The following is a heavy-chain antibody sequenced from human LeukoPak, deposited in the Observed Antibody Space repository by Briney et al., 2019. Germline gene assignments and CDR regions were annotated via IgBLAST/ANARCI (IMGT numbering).Heavy chain of an antibody. CDR3: ARGQTYCGGDCYPY. CDR2: INHSGST. CDR1: GGSFSGYY. Sequence: SETLCLTCAVYGGSFSGYYWSWIRQPPGKGLEWIGEINHSGSTNYNPSLKSRVTISVDTSKNQFSLKLSSVTAADTAVYYCARGQTYCGGDCYPYWGQGALGTVSS. V-gene: IGHV4-34*01. J-gene: IGHJ1*01. D-gene: IGHD2-21*02.